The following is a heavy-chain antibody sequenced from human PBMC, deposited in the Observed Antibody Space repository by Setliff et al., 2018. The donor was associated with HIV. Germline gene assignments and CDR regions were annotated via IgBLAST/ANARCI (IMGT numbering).Heavy chain of an antibody. CDR2: INVVNGNT. D-gene: IGHD5-12*01. CDR1: GYSFTSHT. J-gene: IGHJ4*01. V-gene: IGHV1-3*01. Sequence: ASVKVSCKASGYSFTSHTINWVRRAPGQGLEWMGWINVVNGNTKYSQKFQDRVTISRDTSASTGYMELSRLRSEDTAVYYCTRDRVPKRGYTYREPDFDSWGHGTLVTVSS. CDR3: TRDRVPKRGYTYREPDFDS.